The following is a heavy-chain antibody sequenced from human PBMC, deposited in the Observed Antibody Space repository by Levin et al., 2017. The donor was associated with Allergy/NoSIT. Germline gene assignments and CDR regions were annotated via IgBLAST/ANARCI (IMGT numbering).Heavy chain of an antibody. D-gene: IGHD2-15*01. CDR2: IWYDGSKK. Sequence: PGGSLRLSCAASGFTFSSYGMHWVRQAPGKGLEWVAIIWYDGSKKYYADSVKGRFTISRDNSKNTLYLQMNSLRGEDTAVYYCARDHGGYCSGDRCYVVEDYYYGMDVWGQGTTVTVSS. CDR1: GFTFSSYG. CDR3: ARDHGGYCSGDRCYVVEDYYYGMDV. J-gene: IGHJ6*02. V-gene: IGHV3-33*01.